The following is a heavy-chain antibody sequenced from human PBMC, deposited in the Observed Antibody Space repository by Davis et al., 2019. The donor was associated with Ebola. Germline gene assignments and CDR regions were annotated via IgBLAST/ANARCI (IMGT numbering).Heavy chain of an antibody. CDR2: IYPGDSDT. J-gene: IGHJ4*02. V-gene: IGHV5-51*01. CDR1: GYSFTSYW. CDR3: ARRSDSSGYYYVADY. D-gene: IGHD3-22*01. Sequence: GESLKISCKGSGYSFTSYWIGWVRQVPGKGLEWRGIIYPGDSDTRYSPSFQGQVTISADKSISTAYLQWSSLKASDTAMYYCARRSDSSGYYYVADYWGQGTLVTVSS.